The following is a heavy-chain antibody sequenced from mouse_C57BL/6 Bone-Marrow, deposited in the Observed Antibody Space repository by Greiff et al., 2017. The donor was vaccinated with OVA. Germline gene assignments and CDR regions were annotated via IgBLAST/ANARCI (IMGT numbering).Heavy chain of an antibody. Sequence: EVQLQQSGAELVKPGASVKLSCTASGFNIKDYYMHWVKQRPEQGLEWIGRIATEDGETKYAPKFKGKATITADTSSNTAYLQLSSLTSEDTAVYYCARVGPDWYFDVWGTGTTVTVSS. CDR2: IATEDGET. V-gene: IGHV14-2*01. CDR1: GFNIKDYY. J-gene: IGHJ1*03. CDR3: ARVGPDWYFDV.